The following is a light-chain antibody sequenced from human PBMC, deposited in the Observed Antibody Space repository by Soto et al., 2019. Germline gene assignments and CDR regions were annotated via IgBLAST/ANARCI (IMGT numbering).Light chain of an antibody. J-gene: IGLJ2*01. V-gene: IGLV2-14*01. CDR1: SSDVAAYNY. Sequence: QSALTQPASVSGSPGQSITISCTETSSDVAAYNYVSWYQQHPGKAPKLMIYEVSKRPSGVSNRFSGSKSGNAASLTISGLQPEDVADYYCSSYTGSNTLVVFGGGTKLTVL. CDR3: SSYTGSNTLVV. CDR2: EVS.